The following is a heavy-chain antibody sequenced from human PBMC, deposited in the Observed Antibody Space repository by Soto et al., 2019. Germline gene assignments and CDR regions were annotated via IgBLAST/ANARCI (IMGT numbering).Heavy chain of an antibody. Sequence: QVQLVESGGGVVQPGRSLRLSCAASGFTFSTYAMHWVRQAPGKGLEWVAVISYDGSNKYYADSVKGRFTSSRDNSKNTLYMQMHSLRAEDTAVYYCARDKSPYSSGWHNRHFDYWGQGPLVTVSS. J-gene: IGHJ4*02. V-gene: IGHV3-30-3*01. CDR3: ARDKSPYSSGWHNRHFDY. CDR1: GFTFSTYA. D-gene: IGHD6-19*01. CDR2: ISYDGSNK.